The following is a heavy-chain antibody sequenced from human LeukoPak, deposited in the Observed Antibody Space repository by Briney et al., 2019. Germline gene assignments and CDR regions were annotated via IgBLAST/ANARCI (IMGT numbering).Heavy chain of an antibody. D-gene: IGHD4-11*01. J-gene: IGHJ6*03. CDR2: IYYSGST. Sequence: SETLSLTCTVSGGSISSYYWSWIRQHPGKGLEWIGYIYYSGSTYYNPSLKSRVTISVDTSKNQFSLKLSSVTAADTAVYYCARGPVTTPYYYYYMDVWGKGTTVTVSS. CDR3: ARGPVTTPYYYYYMDV. CDR1: GGSISSYY. V-gene: IGHV4-59*06.